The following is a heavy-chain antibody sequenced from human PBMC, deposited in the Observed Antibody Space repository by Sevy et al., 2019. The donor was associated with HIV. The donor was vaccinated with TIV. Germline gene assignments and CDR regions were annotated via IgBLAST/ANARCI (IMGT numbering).Heavy chain of an antibody. V-gene: IGHV3-30*18. CDR3: AKDRGGVIGEYYHYYGMDV. CDR1: GFSFRTYG. CDR2: ISNEGTNK. D-gene: IGHD2-21*01. J-gene: IGHJ6*02. Sequence: GGSLRLSCAASGFSFRTYGMHWVRQAPGKGLEWVAVISNEGTNKYYGDSVKGRVTIYRDNSKNAVYLEINSLRAEDTAVYYCAKDRGGVIGEYYHYYGMDVWGQGTTVTVSS.